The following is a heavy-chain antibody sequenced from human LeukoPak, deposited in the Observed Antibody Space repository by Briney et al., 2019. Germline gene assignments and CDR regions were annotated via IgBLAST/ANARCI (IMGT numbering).Heavy chain of an antibody. V-gene: IGHV1-69*04. CDR2: IIPILGIA. CDR1: GGTFSSYA. D-gene: IGHD3-10*01. CDR3: ARAVWFGEFGVEYFDY. J-gene: IGHJ4*02. Sequence: SVKVSCKASGGTFSSYAISWVRQAPGQGLEWMGRIIPILGIANYAQKFQGRVTITADKSTSTAYMELSSLRSEDTAVYYCARAVWFGEFGVEYFDYWGLGTLVTVSS.